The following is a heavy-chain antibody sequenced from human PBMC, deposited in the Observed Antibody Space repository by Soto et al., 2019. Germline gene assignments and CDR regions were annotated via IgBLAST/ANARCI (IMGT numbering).Heavy chain of an antibody. V-gene: IGHV3-30*18. J-gene: IGHJ5*02. CDR1: GFTFSSYG. D-gene: IGHD6-13*01. CDR2: ISYDGSNK. CDR3: AKDHQSQLVGVGQLRS. Sequence: QVQLVESGGGVVQPGRSLRLSCAASGFTFSSYGMHWVRQAPGKGLEWVTVISYDGSNKYYADSVKGRFTISRDNSKNTLYLQMNSLRAEDTAVYYCAKDHQSQLVGVGQLRSWGQGTLVTVSS.